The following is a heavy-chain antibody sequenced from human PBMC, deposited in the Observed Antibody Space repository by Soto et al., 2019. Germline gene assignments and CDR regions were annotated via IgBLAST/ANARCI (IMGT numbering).Heavy chain of an antibody. CDR3: AVLGDFDLQYYFDY. CDR1: GTSISNYY. Sequence: PAETLSLTCTFSGTSISNYYWTWIRPPPGKGLQWIGYIYYSGTTNYNPSLKRRVTITVDTSKTQFSLKLSSVTASDTAVYYCAVLGDFDLQYYFDYWGQGTPVPVSS. J-gene: IGHJ4*02. CDR2: IYYSGTT. D-gene: IGHD3-9*01. V-gene: IGHV4-59*08.